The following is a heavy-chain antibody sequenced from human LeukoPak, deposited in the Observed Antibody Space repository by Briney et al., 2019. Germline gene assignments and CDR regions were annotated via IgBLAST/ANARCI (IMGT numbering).Heavy chain of an antibody. V-gene: IGHV3-30*02. J-gene: IGHJ4*02. Sequence: PGGSLRLSCAASGINFRSSGMHWVRQAPGKGLEWVTFIQNDGGDKYYAASVKGRFTISRDNSKNTVYLHMNSLRTDDTALYYCAREGGRVVPGRFDCWGQGTLVTVSS. D-gene: IGHD2-2*01. CDR1: GINFRSSG. CDR3: AREGGRVVPGRFDC. CDR2: IQNDGGDK.